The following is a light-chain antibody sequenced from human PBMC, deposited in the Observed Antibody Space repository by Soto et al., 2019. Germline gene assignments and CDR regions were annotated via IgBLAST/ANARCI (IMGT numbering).Light chain of an antibody. V-gene: IGLV1-44*01. CDR2: TTN. Sequence: QSVLTQPHSASGTPGQRVTISCSGSSSNIGTSSVHWFQQLPGTAPKLLISTTNQRPSGVPERFSGSKSGTSASLAISVLQSEDEADYYCAAWDVSLNGHVFGTGTKLTVL. CDR3: AAWDVSLNGHV. CDR1: SSNIGTSS. J-gene: IGLJ1*01.